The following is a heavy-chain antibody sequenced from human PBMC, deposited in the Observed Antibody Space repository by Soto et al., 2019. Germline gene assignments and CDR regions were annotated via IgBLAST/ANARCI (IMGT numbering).Heavy chain of an antibody. D-gene: IGHD6-13*01. CDR2: INSDGSST. J-gene: IGHJ5*02. Sequence: EVQLVESGGGLVQPGGSLRLSCAASGFTFSSYWMHWVRQAPGKGLVWVSRINSDGSSTSYADSVKGRFTISRDNAKNTLYLQMNSLIAEDTAVYYCARGTTAGYSSSWQRYNWFDPWGQGTLVTVSS. CDR1: GFTFSSYW. CDR3: ARGTTAGYSSSWQRYNWFDP. V-gene: IGHV3-74*01.